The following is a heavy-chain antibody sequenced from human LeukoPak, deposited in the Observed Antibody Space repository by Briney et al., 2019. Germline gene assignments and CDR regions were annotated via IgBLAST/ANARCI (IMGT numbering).Heavy chain of an antibody. CDR1: GFTFSSDS. Sequence: PGGSLRLSCAASGFTFSSDSMNWVRQAPGKGLEWVSSISPSGNYIYYADSVEGRFTISRDNAKNSLYLQMNSLRAEDTAVYYCARDLSSSTSCYSYWGQGTLVTVSS. CDR2: ISPSGNYI. D-gene: IGHD2-2*01. J-gene: IGHJ4*02. CDR3: ARDLSSSTSCYSY. V-gene: IGHV3-21*01.